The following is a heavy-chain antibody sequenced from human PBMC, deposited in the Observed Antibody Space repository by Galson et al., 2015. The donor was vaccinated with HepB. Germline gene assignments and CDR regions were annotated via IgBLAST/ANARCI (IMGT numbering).Heavy chain of an antibody. CDR3: AKDYCSGGSCYRPKYYYYYGMDV. CDR1: GFTFDDYT. J-gene: IGHJ6*02. V-gene: IGHV3-43*01. D-gene: IGHD2-15*01. Sequence: SLRLSCAASGFTFDDYTMHWVRQAPGKGLEWVSLISWDGGSTYYADSVKGRFTISRDNSKNSLYLQINSLRTEDTALYYCAKDYCSGGSCYRPKYYYYYGMDVWGQGTTVTVSS. CDR2: ISWDGGST.